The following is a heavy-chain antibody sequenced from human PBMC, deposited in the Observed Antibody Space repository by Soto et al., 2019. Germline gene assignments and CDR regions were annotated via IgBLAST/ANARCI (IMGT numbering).Heavy chain of an antibody. CDR2: IYYSGST. Sequence: QVQLQESGPGLVKPSETLSLTCTVSGGSISSYYWSWIRQPPGKGLEWIGYIYYSGSTNYNPSLKDRVTISVDTSKNQFSLKLSSVTAADTAVYYCARESAVTKGPDAFDIWGQGTMVTVSS. J-gene: IGHJ3*02. D-gene: IGHD4-17*01. V-gene: IGHV4-59*01. CDR3: ARESAVTKGPDAFDI. CDR1: GGSISSYY.